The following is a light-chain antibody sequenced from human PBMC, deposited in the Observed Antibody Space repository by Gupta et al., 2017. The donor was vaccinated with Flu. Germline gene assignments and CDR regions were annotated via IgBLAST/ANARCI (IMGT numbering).Light chain of an antibody. CDR2: KDH. Sequence: EHDLPKQGGYWYRQKPGQAPMLVIYKDHERPSGIPARFSGYPSGTTVTLTISGVQAGDAGDYSCQSTVSSGDYWMFGGGTKLTVL. V-gene: IGLV3-25*03. CDR3: QSTVSSGDYWM. CDR1: DLPKQG. J-gene: IGLJ3*02.